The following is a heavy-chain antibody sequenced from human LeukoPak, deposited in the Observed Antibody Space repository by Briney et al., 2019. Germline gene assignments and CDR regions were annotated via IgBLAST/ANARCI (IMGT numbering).Heavy chain of an antibody. V-gene: IGHV1-46*01. J-gene: IGHJ4*02. CDR1: GYTFASYY. CDR3: ARDLEKEFYFDY. Sequence: ASVKVSCKASGYTFASYYMHWVRQAPGQGLEWMGIINPSGGSTSYAQKFQGRVTMTRDTSTSTVYMELSSLRSEDTAVYYCARDLEKEFYFDYWGQGTLVTVSS. CDR2: INPSGGST. D-gene: IGHD3-10*01.